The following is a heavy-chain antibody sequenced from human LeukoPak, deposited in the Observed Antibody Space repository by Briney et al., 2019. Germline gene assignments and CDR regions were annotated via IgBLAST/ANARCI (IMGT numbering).Heavy chain of an antibody. Sequence: GGSLRLSCAASGFTFSSYAMSWVRQAPGKGLEWVSAISGSGGSTYYADSVKGRFTISRDNSKNTLYLQMNSLRAEDTAVYYCAKDDACYYDSSGNPMALGMDVWGQGTTVTVSS. CDR1: GFTFSSYA. CDR3: AKDDACYYDSSGNPMALGMDV. V-gene: IGHV3-23*01. D-gene: IGHD3-22*01. J-gene: IGHJ6*02. CDR2: ISGSGGST.